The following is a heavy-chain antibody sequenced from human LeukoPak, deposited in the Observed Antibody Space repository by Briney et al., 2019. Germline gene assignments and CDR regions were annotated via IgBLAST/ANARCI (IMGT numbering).Heavy chain of an antibody. CDR2: ISYSGST. CDR1: GASISSYY. CDR3: ARQGGYNSPLAY. Sequence: SATLSLTCTVSGASISSYYWRWIRQPPGKGLEWVGYISYSGSTNYNPSLKSRVTISVDTSKNQFSLSLTSVTAADTAVYYCARQGGYNSPLAYWGQGTLVTVSS. D-gene: IGHD5-12*01. J-gene: IGHJ4*02. V-gene: IGHV4-59*08.